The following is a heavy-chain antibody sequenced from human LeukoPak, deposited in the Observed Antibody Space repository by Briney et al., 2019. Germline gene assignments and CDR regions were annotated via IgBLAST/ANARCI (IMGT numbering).Heavy chain of an antibody. CDR1: GGSFSTYY. Sequence: PSETLSLTCTVSGGSFSTYYWSWIRQPAGKGLEWIGHIYTSGTTNYNPSLKSRVTMSIDTSKNQLSLKLSSVTAADTAVYYCARQYYYGSGLDYWGQGTLVTVSS. D-gene: IGHD3-10*01. CDR2: IYTSGTT. V-gene: IGHV4-4*07. CDR3: ARQYYYGSGLDY. J-gene: IGHJ4*02.